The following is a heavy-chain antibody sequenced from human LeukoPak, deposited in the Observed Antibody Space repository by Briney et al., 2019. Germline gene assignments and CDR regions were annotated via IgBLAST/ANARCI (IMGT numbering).Heavy chain of an antibody. CDR2: ISWNSGSI. D-gene: IGHD3-10*01. Sequence: GRSLRLSCAASGFTFDDYAMHWVRQAPGKGLEWVSGISWNSGSIGYADSVKGRFTISRDNAKNSLYLQMNSLRAGDTAVYYCARELPGGYYGMDVWGQGTTVTVSS. CDR1: GFTFDDYA. V-gene: IGHV3-9*01. J-gene: IGHJ6*02. CDR3: ARELPGGYYGMDV.